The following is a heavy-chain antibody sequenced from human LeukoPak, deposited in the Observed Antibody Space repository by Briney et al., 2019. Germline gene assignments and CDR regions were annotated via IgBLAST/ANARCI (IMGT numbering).Heavy chain of an antibody. J-gene: IGHJ4*02. D-gene: IGHD5-24*01. CDR2: ISYSGST. CDR3: ARGGEGYNYVY. Sequence: SETLSLTCTVSGGSISSANYYWNWIRQPPGKGLEWIGYISYSGSTHYNPSLKSRATISADTSKNQYSLKLTSMTAADTAAYRCARGGEGYNYVYWGQGTLVTVSS. V-gene: IGHV4-30-4*01. CDR1: GGSISSANYY.